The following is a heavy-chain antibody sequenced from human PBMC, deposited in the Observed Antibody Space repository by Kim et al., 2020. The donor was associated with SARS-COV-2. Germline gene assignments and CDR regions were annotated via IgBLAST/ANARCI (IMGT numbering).Heavy chain of an antibody. CDR1: GFTFSSYA. CDR2: ISYDGSNK. D-gene: IGHD3-22*01. CDR3: ARDNGDYYDSSGYSLVGAFDI. V-gene: IGHV3-30*04. J-gene: IGHJ3*02. Sequence: GESLRLSCAASGFTFSSYAMHWVRQAPGKGLEWVAVISYDGSNKYYADSVKGRFTISRDNSKNTLYLQMNSLRAEDTAVYYCARDNGDYYDSSGYSLVGAFDIWGQGTMVTVSS.